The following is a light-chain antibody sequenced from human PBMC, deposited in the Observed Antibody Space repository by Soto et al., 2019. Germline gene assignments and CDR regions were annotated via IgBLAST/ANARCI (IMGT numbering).Light chain of an antibody. CDR2: KAS. J-gene: IGKJ1*01. CDR1: QSISTW. Sequence: DIPMTQSPSTLSASVGERVTITCRASQSISTWLAWYQQKPGKAPKLLIYKASSLESGVPSRFSGSGSGTEFTLTISSLQPDDVATYYCQQYHSYRTFGQGTKVEIK. V-gene: IGKV1-5*03. CDR3: QQYHSYRT.